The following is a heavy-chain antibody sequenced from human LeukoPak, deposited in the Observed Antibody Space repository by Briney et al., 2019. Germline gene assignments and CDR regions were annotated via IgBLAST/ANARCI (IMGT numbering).Heavy chain of an antibody. CDR3: AKDGSRGYCSGGSCYSDAFDI. J-gene: IGHJ3*02. CDR1: GFTFSSYG. D-gene: IGHD2-15*01. CDR2: ISYDGSNK. Sequence: PGGSLRLSCAASGFTFSSYGMHWVRQAPGKGLEWVAVISYDGSNKYYADSVKGRFTISRDNSKNTLYLQMNSLRAENTAVYYCAKDGSRGYCSGGSCYSDAFDIWGQGTMVTVSS. V-gene: IGHV3-30*18.